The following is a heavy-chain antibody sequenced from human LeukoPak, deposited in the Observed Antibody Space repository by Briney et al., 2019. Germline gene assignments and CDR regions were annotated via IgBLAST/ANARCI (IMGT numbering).Heavy chain of an antibody. J-gene: IGHJ6*02. CDR3: ARDEVVAAPNYFGMVV. Sequence: ASVKVSCKASGYTFTSYDVNWVRQATGQGLEWMGWMNPNSGNTGLAQKFQGRVTLTRDTSLSTAYMELSNLRSDDTAVYYCARDEVVAAPNYFGMVVWGQGTTVSVSS. CDR1: GYTFTSYD. V-gene: IGHV1-8*01. CDR2: MNPNSGNT. D-gene: IGHD2-15*01.